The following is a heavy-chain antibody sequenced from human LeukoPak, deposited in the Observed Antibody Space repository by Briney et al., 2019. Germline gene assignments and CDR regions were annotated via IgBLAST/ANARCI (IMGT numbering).Heavy chain of an antibody. CDR3: ARVLLRYYYDSGGYYAFDI. V-gene: IGHV1-8*01. CDR1: GYTFTSYD. J-gene: IGHJ3*02. CDR2: MNPNSGNT. Sequence: ASVKVSCKASGYTFTSYDINWVRQASGQGLEWMGWMNPNSGNTGDAQKFQGRVTMIRNTSISTAYMELSSLRSEDTAVYYCARVLLRYYYDSGGYYAFDIWGQGTMVTVSS. D-gene: IGHD3-22*01.